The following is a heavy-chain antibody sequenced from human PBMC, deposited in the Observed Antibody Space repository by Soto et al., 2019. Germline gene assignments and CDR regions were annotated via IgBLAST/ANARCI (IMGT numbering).Heavy chain of an antibody. CDR2: IIPIFGTA. CDR3: AWPYCSSTSCYPDY. D-gene: IGHD2-2*01. V-gene: IGHV1-69*06. Sequence: GASVKVSCKASGGTFSNYPINWVRQAPGQGLEWMGGIIPIFGTANYAQKFQGRVTITADKSTTTAYMELSSLRSDDTAVYYCAWPYCSSTSCYPDYWGQGTLVTVSS. J-gene: IGHJ4*02. CDR1: GGTFSNYP.